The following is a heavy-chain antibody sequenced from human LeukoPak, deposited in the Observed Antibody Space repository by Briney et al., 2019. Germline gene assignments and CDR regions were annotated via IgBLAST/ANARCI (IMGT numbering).Heavy chain of an antibody. Sequence: GGSLSLSCAASGFTFSSYTMNWVRQAPGKGLEWVSSIGSSGSFIYTADSVKGRFPLSRENAKSSLYLQMNSLRVEDTAVYYCAKRDQYGSGSPYRNGVFDVWGQGTMVTVSS. CDR3: AKRDQYGSGSPYRNGVFDV. CDR1: GFTFSSYT. V-gene: IGHV3-21*01. CDR2: IGSSGSFI. D-gene: IGHD3-10*01. J-gene: IGHJ3*01.